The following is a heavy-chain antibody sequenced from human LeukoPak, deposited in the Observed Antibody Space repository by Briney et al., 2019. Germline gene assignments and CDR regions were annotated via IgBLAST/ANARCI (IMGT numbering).Heavy chain of an antibody. D-gene: IGHD2-2*01. CDR1: GFTFSTFS. V-gene: IGHV3-21*01. Sequence: GGTLRLSCAASGFTFSTFSMNWVRQAPGKGLEWVSSISGRSNYIFYADSVKGRFTISRDNAENSLYLLLNSLRVEDTAVYYCARGSTLGSCTSSSCHNWFDPWGQGTLVTVSS. J-gene: IGHJ5*02. CDR2: ISGRSNYI. CDR3: ARGSTLGSCTSSSCHNWFDP.